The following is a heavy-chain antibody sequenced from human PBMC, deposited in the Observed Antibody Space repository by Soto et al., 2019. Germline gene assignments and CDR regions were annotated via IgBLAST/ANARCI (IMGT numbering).Heavy chain of an antibody. V-gene: IGHV3-74*01. CDR1: GFSFSTYG. CDR2: IAHDGRST. CDR3: VRKAGASYMPAEYFQH. D-gene: IGHD2-2*01. J-gene: IGHJ1*01. Sequence: EVQLVESGGGLVQPGGSLRLSCAASGFSFSTYGMHWDRQIPGKGLWWVSRIAHDGRSTSYADSVKGRFTISRDTAKNTLYMQMNSLTVEVTGVYYCVRKAGASYMPAEYFQHWGQGTLVTVSS.